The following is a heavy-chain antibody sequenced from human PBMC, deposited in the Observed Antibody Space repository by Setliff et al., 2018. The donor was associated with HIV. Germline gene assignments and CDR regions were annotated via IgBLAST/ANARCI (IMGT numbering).Heavy chain of an antibody. CDR3: TRDRKEPYTQLWFPGY. D-gene: IGHD5-18*01. CDR1: GFTFSSYA. J-gene: IGHJ4*02. CDR2: ISGSGGST. Sequence: PGESLKISCAVSGFTFSSYAMSWVRQAPGKGLEWVSAISGSGGSTYYADSVKGRFTISRDNSKNTLYLQMNSLRAEDTAVYYCTRDRKEPYTQLWFPGYWGQGTLVTVSS. V-gene: IGHV3-23*01.